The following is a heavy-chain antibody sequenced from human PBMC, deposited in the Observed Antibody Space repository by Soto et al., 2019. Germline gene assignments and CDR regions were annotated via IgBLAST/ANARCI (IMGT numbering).Heavy chain of an antibody. V-gene: IGHV3-15*01. CDR2: IKSKTDGGTT. D-gene: IGHD1-1*01. CDR1: GFTFSNAW. CDR3: ATRGPQLEHSRTYYYGMDV. Sequence: GGSLRLSCAASGFTFSNAWMSWVRQAPGKGLEWVARIKSKTDGGTTDYAAPVKGRFTISREDSKNTLYLQMNSLKAEDTAVYYCATRGPQLEHSRTYYYGMDVWGQGTKVTVYS. J-gene: IGHJ6*02.